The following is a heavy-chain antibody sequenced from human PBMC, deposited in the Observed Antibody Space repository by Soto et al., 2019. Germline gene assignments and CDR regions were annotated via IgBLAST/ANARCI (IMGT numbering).Heavy chain of an antibody. J-gene: IGHJ6*03. CDR2: ISSSSSTI. Sequence: GGSLRLSCAASGFTFSSYSMNWVRQAPGKGLEWVSYISSSSSTIYYADSVKGRFTISRDNAKNSLYLQMNSLRAEDTAVYYCASTCNYRAVCYYYYMDVWGKGTTVTVSS. CDR1: GFTFSSYS. CDR3: ASTCNYRAVCYYYYMDV. V-gene: IGHV3-48*01. D-gene: IGHD4-4*01.